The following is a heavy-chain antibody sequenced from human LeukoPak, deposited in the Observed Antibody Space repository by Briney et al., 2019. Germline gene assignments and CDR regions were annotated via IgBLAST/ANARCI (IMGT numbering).Heavy chain of an antibody. V-gene: IGHV1-69*13. J-gene: IGHJ6*02. CDR1: GGTFSSYA. CDR2: IIPIFGTA. D-gene: IGHD4-17*01. CDR3: AREWFYGDYGYYYYGMDV. Sequence: ASVKVSCKASGGTFSSYAISRVRQAPGQGLEWMGRIIPIFGTANYAQKFQGRVTITADESTSTAYMELSSLRSEDTAVYYCAREWFYGDYGYYYYGMDVWGQGTTVTVSS.